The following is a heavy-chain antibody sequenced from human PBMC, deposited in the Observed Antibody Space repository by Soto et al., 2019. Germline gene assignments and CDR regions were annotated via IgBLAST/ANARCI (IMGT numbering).Heavy chain of an antibody. Sequence: SETLSLTCAVYGGSFSGYYWSWIRQPPGKGLEWIGEINHSGSTNYNPSLKGRVTISVDTSKNQFSLKLSSVTAADTAVYYCATYRFEYFDYWGQGTLVTVSS. CDR3: ATYRFEYFDY. D-gene: IGHD3-16*01. CDR2: INHSGST. CDR1: GGSFSGYY. V-gene: IGHV4-34*01. J-gene: IGHJ4*02.